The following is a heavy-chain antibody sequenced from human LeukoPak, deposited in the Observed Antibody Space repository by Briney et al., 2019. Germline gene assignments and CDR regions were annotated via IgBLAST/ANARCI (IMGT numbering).Heavy chain of an antibody. CDR2: IKEDGSEK. D-gene: IGHD2-15*01. CDR3: ARSRYDDY. Sequence: GGSLRLSCAASGFTISSYWMNWVRQAPGKELEWVANIKEDGSEKNYVDSVKGRFTISRDNAKNSLYLQMDGLRVEDTAVYYCARSRYDDYWGQGTLVTVSS. V-gene: IGHV3-7*01. J-gene: IGHJ4*02. CDR1: GFTISSYW.